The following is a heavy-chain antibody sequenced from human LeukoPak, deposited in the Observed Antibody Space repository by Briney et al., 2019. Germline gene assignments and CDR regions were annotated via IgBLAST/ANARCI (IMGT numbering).Heavy chain of an antibody. V-gene: IGHV3-23*01. Sequence: QTGGSLRLSCAASGFTFSSYAMSWVRQAPGKGLEWVSGISGSGGSTHYADSVKGRFTISRDNSKNMLYLQMNSLRAEDTAVYYCAKDHRYSYGYDYWGQGTLVTVSS. D-gene: IGHD5-18*01. CDR2: ISGSGGST. J-gene: IGHJ4*02. CDR3: AKDHRYSYGYDY. CDR1: GFTFSSYA.